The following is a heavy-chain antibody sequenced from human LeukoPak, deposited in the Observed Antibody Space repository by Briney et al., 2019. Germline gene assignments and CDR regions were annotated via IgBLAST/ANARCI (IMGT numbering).Heavy chain of an antibody. CDR2: IYYSGST. V-gene: IGHV4-59*08. D-gene: IGHD3-22*01. CDR1: GGSISSYY. J-gene: IGHJ4*02. Sequence: SETLSLTCTVSGGSISSYYWSWIRQPPGKGLEWIGYIYYSGSTNYNPSLKSRVTISVDTSKNQFSLKLSSVTAADTAVYYCARRLLLQGYFDYWGQGTLVTVSS. CDR3: ARRLLLQGYFDY.